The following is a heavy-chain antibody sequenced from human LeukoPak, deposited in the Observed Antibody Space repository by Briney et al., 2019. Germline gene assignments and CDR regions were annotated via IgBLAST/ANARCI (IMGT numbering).Heavy chain of an antibody. Sequence: QSGGSLRLSCAASGFTFSGSAIHWVRQSFGKGLEWIGHIDKEKNSYATAPAYAVSVEGRFTVSRDDSKNMAFLQMSGLKTEDTALYFCTRDSGTYNWLDPWGQGTLVTVSS. V-gene: IGHV3-73*01. CDR2: IDKEKNSYATAP. D-gene: IGHD1-26*01. J-gene: IGHJ5*02. CDR1: GFTFSGSA. CDR3: TRDSGTYNWLDP.